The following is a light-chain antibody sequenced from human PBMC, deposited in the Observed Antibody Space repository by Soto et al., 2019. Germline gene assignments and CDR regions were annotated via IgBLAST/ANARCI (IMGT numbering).Light chain of an antibody. CDR2: DDT. Sequence: SYELTQPPSVSVSPGQTATMTCSGDKLGGKYVCWYQQKPGQSPVLVIYDDTKRPSGIPERFSGSNSGNTATLTISGTQAMDEADYYCQAWDNSVVFGGGTKLPS. V-gene: IGLV3-1*01. CDR1: KLGGKY. J-gene: IGLJ2*01. CDR3: QAWDNSVV.